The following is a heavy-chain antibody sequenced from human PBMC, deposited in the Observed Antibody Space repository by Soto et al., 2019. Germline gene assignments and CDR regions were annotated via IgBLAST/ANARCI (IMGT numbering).Heavy chain of an antibody. Sequence: QVQLVQSGAEVKKPGASVKVSCKASGYTFTSFGISWVRQAPGQGLEWMGWISAYNGNTNYAENLQGRVTMTTDTSTSTSYMELRSLRSDDTAVYYCARDHRGGPDALDIWGQGKMVSVSS. V-gene: IGHV1-18*01. J-gene: IGHJ3*02. CDR3: ARDHRGGPDALDI. CDR1: GYTFTSFG. CDR2: ISAYNGNT. D-gene: IGHD2-15*01.